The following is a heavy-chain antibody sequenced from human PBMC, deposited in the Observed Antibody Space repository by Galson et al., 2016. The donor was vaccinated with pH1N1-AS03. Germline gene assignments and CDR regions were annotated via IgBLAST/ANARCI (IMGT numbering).Heavy chain of an antibody. D-gene: IGHD1-26*01. J-gene: IGHJ3*02. CDR1: GFIFNNHW. CDR3: ARDGMSGDAFAI. V-gene: IGHV3-74*01. Sequence: SLRLSCAASGFIFNNHWMHWVRQPPGEGLVWVSRIDNDGRNTDYADSVKGRFIISRDNAKNTLYLEMNSLRVEDTSVYYCARDGMSGDAFAIWSQGTMVTVSP. CDR2: IDNDGRNT.